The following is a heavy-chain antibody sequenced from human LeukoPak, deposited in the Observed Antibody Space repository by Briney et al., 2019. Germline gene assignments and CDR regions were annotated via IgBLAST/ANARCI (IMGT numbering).Heavy chain of an antibody. V-gene: IGHV4-59*01. CDR1: GGSISSYY. D-gene: IGHD3-9*01. Sequence: PSETLSLTCTVSGGSISSYYWSWIRQPPGKGLEWIGYIYYSGSTNYNPSFKSRVTISVDTSKNQFSLKLSSVTAADTAVYYCARSEGYFDPNHFDYWGQGTLVTVSS. CDR3: ARSEGYFDPNHFDY. J-gene: IGHJ4*02. CDR2: IYYSGST.